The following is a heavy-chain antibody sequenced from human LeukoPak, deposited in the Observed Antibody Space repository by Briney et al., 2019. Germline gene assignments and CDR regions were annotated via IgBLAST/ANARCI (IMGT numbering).Heavy chain of an antibody. CDR2: ISSGSSTI. V-gene: IGHV3-48*01. CDR1: GFTFSSYT. J-gene: IGHJ3*02. D-gene: IGHD3-16*01. Sequence: PGGSLRLSCAASGFTFSSYTMNWVRQAPGKGLEWVSYISSGSSTIYYADSVKGRFTISRDNAKNSLYLQMNSLRAEDTAVYYCARDRFGGSGVFDIWGQGTMVTVSS. CDR3: ARDRFGGSGVFDI.